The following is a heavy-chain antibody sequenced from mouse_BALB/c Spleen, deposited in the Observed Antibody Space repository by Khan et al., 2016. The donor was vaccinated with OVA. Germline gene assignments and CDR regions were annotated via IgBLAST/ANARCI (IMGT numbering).Heavy chain of an antibody. CDR1: GYSIASDYA. CDR3: ARVYGGDFDY. V-gene: IGHV3-2*02. Sequence: VHLQESGPGLVKPSQSLSLTCTVTGYSIASDYAWNWIRQFPGNKLEWMGFISYSGNTNYNPSLNSRISITRDTSKNQFFLQLNSVTSEDTATYYCARVYGGDFDYWGQGTTLTVSS. CDR2: ISYSGNT. J-gene: IGHJ2*01. D-gene: IGHD1-1*01.